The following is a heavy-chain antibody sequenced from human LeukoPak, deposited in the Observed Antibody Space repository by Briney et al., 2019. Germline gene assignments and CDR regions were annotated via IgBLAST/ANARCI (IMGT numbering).Heavy chain of an antibody. CDR3: AKAHGDPYYDFWSGYYTSYYYGMDV. CDR1: GFTFSSYG. V-gene: IGHV3-30*18. CDR2: ISYDGSNK. J-gene: IGHJ6*02. Sequence: GRSLRLSCAASGFTFSSYGMHWVRQAPGKGLEWVAVISYDGSNKYYADSVKGRFTISRDNPKNTLYLQMNSLRAEDTAVYYCAKAHGDPYYDFWSGYYTSYYYGMDVWGQGTTVTVSS. D-gene: IGHD3-3*01.